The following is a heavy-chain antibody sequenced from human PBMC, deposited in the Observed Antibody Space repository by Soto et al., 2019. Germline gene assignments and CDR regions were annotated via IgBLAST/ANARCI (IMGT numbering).Heavy chain of an antibody. CDR2: ISYSGT. Sequence: QLQLQESGPGLVKPSETLSLTCTVSGGSISISDYYWVWIRQPPGKGLEWMGSISYSGTYYKPSLKSRVTISVDTPKSQFSRRLSSVTAADTAVYYCARRAGSIVVPAYSWGQGTLVTVSS. D-gene: IGHD6-19*01. CDR1: GGSISISDYY. V-gene: IGHV4-39*01. J-gene: IGHJ4*02. CDR3: ARRAGSIVVPAYS.